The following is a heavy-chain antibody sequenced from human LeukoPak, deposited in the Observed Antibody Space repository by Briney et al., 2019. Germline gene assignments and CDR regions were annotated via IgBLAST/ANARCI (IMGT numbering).Heavy chain of an antibody. D-gene: IGHD3-22*01. CDR2: IYYSGST. CDR1: GDSISSYY. Sequence: SETLSLTCTVSGDSISSYYWNWIRQPPGKGLEWIGYIYYSGSTNYNPSLKSRVTISVDTSKNQFSLKLSSVTAADTAVYYCARVYDSSGYYYPIDYWGQGTLVTVSS. J-gene: IGHJ4*02. V-gene: IGHV4-59*01. CDR3: ARVYDSSGYYYPIDY.